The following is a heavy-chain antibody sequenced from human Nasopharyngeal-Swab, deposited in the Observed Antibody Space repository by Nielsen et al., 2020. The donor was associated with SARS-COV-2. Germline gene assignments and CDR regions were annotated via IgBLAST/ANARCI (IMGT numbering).Heavy chain of an antibody. J-gene: IGHJ6*02. CDR2: IDWDDDK. Sequence: GPTLVKPTQTLTLTCTFSGFSPSTSGTSVSWIRQPPGKALEWLALIDWDDDKYYSTSLKTRLTISKDTSKNQVVLTMTNMDPVDTATYYCARIPGYSSGWYSGGMDVWGQGTTVTVSS. CDR3: ARIPGYSSGWYSGGMDV. D-gene: IGHD6-19*01. V-gene: IGHV2-70*01. CDR1: GFSPSTSGTS.